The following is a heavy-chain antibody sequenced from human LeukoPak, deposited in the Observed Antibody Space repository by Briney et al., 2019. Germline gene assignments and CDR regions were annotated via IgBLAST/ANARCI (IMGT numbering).Heavy chain of an antibody. J-gene: IGHJ3*02. Sequence: SETLSLTCAVSGGSISSSNWWSWVRQPPGKGLGWIGEIYHSGSTNYNPSLKSRVTISVDKSKNQFSLKLSSVTAADTAVYYCARVVVGAYDAFDIWGQGTMVTVSS. D-gene: IGHD1-26*01. CDR3: ARVVVGAYDAFDI. V-gene: IGHV4-4*02. CDR1: GGSISSSNW. CDR2: IYHSGST.